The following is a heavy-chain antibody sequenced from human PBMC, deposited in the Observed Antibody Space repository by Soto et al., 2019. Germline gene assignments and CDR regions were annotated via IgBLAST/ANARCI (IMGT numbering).Heavy chain of an antibody. V-gene: IGHV3-48*03. CDR3: AXDQEAGSFFPYYYGMDV. CDR1: GFTFSSYE. J-gene: IGHJ6*02. Sequence: QAGGSLRLSCATSGFTFSSYEMNWVRQAPGKGLEWVSYISSSGSTIYYADSVKGRFTISRDNAKNSLYLQMDSLRAEDTAVYYCAXDQEAGSFFPYYYGMDVWGQGTTVTVSS. D-gene: IGHD6-13*01. CDR2: ISSSGSTI.